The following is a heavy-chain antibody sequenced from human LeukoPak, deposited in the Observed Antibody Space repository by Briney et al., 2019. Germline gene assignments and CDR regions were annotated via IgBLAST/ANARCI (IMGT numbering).Heavy chain of an antibody. D-gene: IGHD7-27*01. V-gene: IGHV4-30-4*01. CDR3: ARSVSPLGIIAFDI. Sequence: PSQILSLTCTVSGGSISSGDYYWSWIRQPPGKGLEWIGYIYYSGSTYYNPSLKSRVTISVDTSKNQFSLKLSSVTAADTAVYYCARSVSPLGIIAFDIWGQGTMVTVSS. CDR2: IYYSGST. CDR1: GGSISSGDYY. J-gene: IGHJ3*02.